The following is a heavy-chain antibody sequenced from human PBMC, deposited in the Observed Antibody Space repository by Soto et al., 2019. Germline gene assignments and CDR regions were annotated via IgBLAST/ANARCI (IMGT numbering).Heavy chain of an antibody. V-gene: IGHV3-30*18. CDR2: ISYDGSNK. Sequence: GGSLRLSCAASGFTFRSYGMHWVRQAPGKGLEWVAVISYDGSNKYYADSVKGRFTISRDNSKNTLYLQMNSLRAEDTAVYYCAKAKNHTYDYDSSGYYPDAFDIWGQGTMVTVSS. J-gene: IGHJ3*02. CDR3: AKAKNHTYDYDSSGYYPDAFDI. D-gene: IGHD3-22*01. CDR1: GFTFRSYG.